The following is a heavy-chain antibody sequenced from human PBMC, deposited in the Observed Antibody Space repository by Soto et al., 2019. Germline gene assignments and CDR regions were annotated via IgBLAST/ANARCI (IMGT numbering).Heavy chain of an antibody. CDR2: IYYSGST. V-gene: IGHV4-31*03. J-gene: IGHJ4*02. CDR1: GGSISSGGYY. CDR3: ARWPQLEPRFDY. Sequence: QVQLQASGPGLVKPSQTLTLTGTVSGGSISSGGYYWSWIRQYPGKGLEWIGYIYYSGSTYYNPSLKCRVTISVDTSKNQFSLKLSSVTAADTAVYYCARWPQLEPRFDYLGQGTLVTFSS. D-gene: IGHD1-1*01.